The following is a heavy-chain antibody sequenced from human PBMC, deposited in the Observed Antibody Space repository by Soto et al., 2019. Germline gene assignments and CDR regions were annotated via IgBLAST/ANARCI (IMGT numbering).Heavy chain of an antibody. D-gene: IGHD3-22*01. Sequence: VQLVESGGGLVQPGESLRLSCAASGFTFSSSEMNWVRQAPGKGLEWVSHITSGSNTIYYADSVKGRFTISRDNAESSLYLQMNSLRAEDTAVYYCARSSGHYRPFDSWGQGTLVVVSS. V-gene: IGHV3-48*03. CDR1: GFTFSSSE. J-gene: IGHJ4*02. CDR2: ITSGSNTI. CDR3: ARSSGHYRPFDS.